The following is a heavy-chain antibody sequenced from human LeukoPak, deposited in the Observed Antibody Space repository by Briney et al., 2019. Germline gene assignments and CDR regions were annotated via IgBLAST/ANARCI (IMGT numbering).Heavy chain of an antibody. CDR1: GGSISDYY. CDR2: FYNSGSS. V-gene: IGHV4-59*08. D-gene: IGHD5-24*01. J-gene: IGHJ4*02. CDR3: ARQRRDGYNFDY. Sequence: PSETLSLTCTVSGGSISDYYRGWIWQPPGKGLEWIGYFYNSGSSTYNPSLKSRVTISADTSKNQFSLKLSSVTAADTAVYYCARQRRDGYNFDYWGQGTLVTVSS.